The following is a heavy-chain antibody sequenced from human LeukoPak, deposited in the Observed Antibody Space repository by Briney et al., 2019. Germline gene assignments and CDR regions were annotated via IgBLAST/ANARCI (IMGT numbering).Heavy chain of an antibody. V-gene: IGHV4-34*01. CDR2: INHSGST. D-gene: IGHD3-10*01. CDR3: ASMDGYYYGSGSYYFRY. J-gene: IGHJ4*02. CDR1: GGSFSGYY. Sequence: SETLSLTCAVYGGSFSGYYWSWIRQPPGKGLEWIGEINHSGSTNYNPSLKSRVTISVDTSKNQFSLKLSSVTAADTAVYYCASMDGYYYGSGSYYFRYWGQGTLVTVSS.